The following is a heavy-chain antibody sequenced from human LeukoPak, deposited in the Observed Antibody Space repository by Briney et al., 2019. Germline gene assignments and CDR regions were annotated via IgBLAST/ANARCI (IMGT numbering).Heavy chain of an antibody. D-gene: IGHD1-1*01. CDR2: INHSGST. V-gene: IGHV4-34*01. Sequence: SETLSLTCAVYGGSFSGYYWSWIRQPPGKGLEWIGEINHSGSTNYNPSLKSRVTISVDTSKNQFSLKLSSVTAADTAVYYCARGLEGGIRFRTPSYYYYYYMDVWGKGTTVTISS. J-gene: IGHJ6*03. CDR1: GGSFSGYY. CDR3: ARGLEGGIRFRTPSYYYYYYMDV.